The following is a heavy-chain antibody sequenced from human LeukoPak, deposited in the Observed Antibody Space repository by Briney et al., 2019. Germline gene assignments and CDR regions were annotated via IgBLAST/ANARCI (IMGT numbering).Heavy chain of an antibody. V-gene: IGHV3-23*01. CDR1: GFTFSDFA. CDR3: AKQEGALIESWCFDH. CDR2: IEKNAGGA. Sequence: PGGSLRLSCAASGFTFSDFAMSWVRLAPGKGLEWVSSIEKNAGGAYYADSVKGRFTVSRDNSKNTLYLQMSSLRVEDTALYYCAKQEGALIESWCFDHWGLGTLVTVSS. D-gene: IGHD1-26*01. J-gene: IGHJ4*02.